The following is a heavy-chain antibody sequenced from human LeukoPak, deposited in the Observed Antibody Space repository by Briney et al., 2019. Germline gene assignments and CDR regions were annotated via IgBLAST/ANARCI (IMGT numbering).Heavy chain of an antibody. CDR2: IRKKPNSYTT. Sequence: GGSLRLSCAASGFTFSDDYMDWVRQAPGKGLEWVGGIRKKPNSYTTEYAASVKGRYTISRDDSKKSLYLQMNSLKREHTAVYYCCRVGPRDYDAFDIWGQGTMVTVSS. V-gene: IGHV3-72*01. CDR1: GFTFSDDY. D-gene: IGHD4-11*01. CDR3: CRVGPRDYDAFDI. J-gene: IGHJ3*02.